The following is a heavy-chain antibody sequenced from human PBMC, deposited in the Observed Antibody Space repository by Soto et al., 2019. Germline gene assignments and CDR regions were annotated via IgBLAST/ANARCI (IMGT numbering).Heavy chain of an antibody. D-gene: IGHD5-18*01. V-gene: IGHV1-69*13. Sequence: SVKVSCKASGYTFTSYFLHWVRQAPGQGLEWMGGIIPIFGTANYAQKFQGRVTITADESTSTAYMELSSLRSEDTAVYYCAREYAAMVIFGYYYGMDVWGQGTTVTVSS. CDR3: AREYAAMVIFGYYYGMDV. J-gene: IGHJ6*02. CDR1: GYTFTSYF. CDR2: IIPIFGTA.